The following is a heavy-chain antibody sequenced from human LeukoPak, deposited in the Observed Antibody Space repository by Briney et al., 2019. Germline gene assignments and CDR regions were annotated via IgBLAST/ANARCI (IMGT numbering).Heavy chain of an antibody. CDR3: ARGSPYDYVWGSYRLPDY. V-gene: IGHV1-2*02. CDR2: INPNSGGT. CDR1: GYTFTGYY. D-gene: IGHD3-16*02. J-gene: IGHJ4*02. Sequence: ASVKVSCKASGYTFTGYYMHWVRQAPGQGLEWMGWINPNSGGTNYAQKFQGRVTMTRDMSTSTVYMELSSLRSEDTAVYYCARGSPYDYVWGSYRLPDYWGQGTLVTVSS.